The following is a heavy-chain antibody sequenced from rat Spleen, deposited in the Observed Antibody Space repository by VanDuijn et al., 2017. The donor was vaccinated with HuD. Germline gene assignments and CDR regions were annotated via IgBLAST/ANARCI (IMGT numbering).Heavy chain of an antibody. CDR3: ARFPTYYGYYFDY. CDR1: GFSLTSYH. V-gene: IGHV2-32*01. J-gene: IGHJ2*01. CDR2: IWGDGST. Sequence: QVQLKESGPGLVKPSETLSLTCTVSGFSLTSYHVSWVRQPPGKGLEWMGVIWGDGSTAYNSALKSRLSISRDTSKSQVFLKMSSLKTEDTATYYCARFPTYYGYYFDYWGQGVMVTVSS. D-gene: IGHD1-9*01.